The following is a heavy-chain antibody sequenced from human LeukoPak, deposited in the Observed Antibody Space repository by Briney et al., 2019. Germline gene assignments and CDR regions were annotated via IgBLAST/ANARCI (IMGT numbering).Heavy chain of an antibody. D-gene: IGHD2-21*02. CDR3: ASSTCGGDCYHLDY. V-gene: IGHV4-34*01. J-gene: IGHJ4*02. CDR1: GGSFSGYY. Sequence: SETLSLTCAVYGGSFSGYYWSWIRQPPGKELEWIGEINHSGSTNYNPSLKSRVTISVDTSKNQFSLKLSSVTAADTAVYYCASSTCGGDCYHLDYWGQGTLATVSS. CDR2: INHSGST.